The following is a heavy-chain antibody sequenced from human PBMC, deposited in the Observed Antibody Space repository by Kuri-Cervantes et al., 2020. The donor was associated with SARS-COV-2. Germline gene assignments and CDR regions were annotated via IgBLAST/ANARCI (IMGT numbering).Heavy chain of an antibody. V-gene: IGHV3-15*01. CDR3: TEVDYYDSSGYVG. CDR2: IKSKTDGGTT. CDR1: GFNFSEYY. J-gene: IGHJ4*01. D-gene: IGHD3-22*01. Sequence: GESLKIPFAASGFNFSEYYMGWIRQAPGKGPEWVGRIKSKTDGGTTDYAAPVKGRFTISRDDSKNTLYLQMNSLKTEDTAVYYCTEVDYYDSSGYVGWGHGTRVTGAS.